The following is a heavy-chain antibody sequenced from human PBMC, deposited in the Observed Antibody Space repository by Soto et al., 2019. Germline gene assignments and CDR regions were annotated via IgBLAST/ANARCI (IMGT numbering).Heavy chain of an antibody. CDR2: IKRDGSEK. CDR3: ARSHGGFMDV. J-gene: IGHJ6*02. V-gene: IGHV3-7*01. CDR1: GFTFSSYW. Sequence: GGSLRLSCAASGFTFSSYWMSWVRQAPGKGLEWVANIKRDGSEKYYVDSVKGRVTISRDDDKNSLYLQMNSLRAEDTAVYYCARSHGGFMDVWGQGTTVTLSS.